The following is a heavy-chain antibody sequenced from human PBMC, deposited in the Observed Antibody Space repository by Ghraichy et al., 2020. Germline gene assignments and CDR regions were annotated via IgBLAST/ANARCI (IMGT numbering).Heavy chain of an antibody. D-gene: IGHD5-12*01. J-gene: IGHJ5*02. CDR2: IYTGGYT. V-gene: IGHV3-53*01. Sequence: GGSLRLSCAASGFTVSSNYMNWVRQAPGKGLEWVSVIYTGGYTYSADSVKGRFTVSRDNSKNTLYLQMNSLRVEDTAVHYCARASGNWFDPWGQGTLVTVSS. CDR1: GFTVSSNY. CDR3: ARASGNWFDP.